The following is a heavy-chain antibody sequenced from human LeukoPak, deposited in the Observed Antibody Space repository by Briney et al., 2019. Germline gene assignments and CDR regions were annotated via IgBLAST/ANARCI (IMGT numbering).Heavy chain of an antibody. CDR1: GGSISSSSYY. CDR3: ASSGYYYGYYYYYMDV. Sequence: SETLSLTCTVSGGSISSSSYYWGWIRQPPGKGLEWIGSIYYSGSTYYNPSLKSRVTISVDTSKNQFSLKLSSVTAADTAVYYCASSGYYYGYYYYYMDVWGKGTTVTASS. J-gene: IGHJ6*03. V-gene: IGHV4-39*01. CDR2: IYYSGST. D-gene: IGHD3-22*01.